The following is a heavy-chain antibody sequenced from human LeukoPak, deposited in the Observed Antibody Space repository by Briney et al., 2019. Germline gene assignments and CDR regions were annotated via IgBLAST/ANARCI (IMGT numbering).Heavy chain of an antibody. CDR3: ARGYYYYDSSGYFDY. CDR1: GFTFSSYA. Sequence: PGGSLRLSCAASGFTFSSYAMHWVRQAPGKGLEGVAVISYDGSNKYYADSVKGRFTISRDNSNNTLYLQMNSLRAEDTAVYYCARGYYYYDSSGYFDYWGQGTLVTVSS. CDR2: ISYDGSNK. V-gene: IGHV3-30-3*01. J-gene: IGHJ4*02. D-gene: IGHD3-22*01.